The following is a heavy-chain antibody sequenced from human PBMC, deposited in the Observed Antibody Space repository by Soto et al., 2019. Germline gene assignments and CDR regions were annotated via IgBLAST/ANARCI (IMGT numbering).Heavy chain of an antibody. J-gene: IGHJ4*02. D-gene: IGHD3-22*01. V-gene: IGHV1-18*01. CDR3: ARDNVDYYDSSGKPLLDY. Sequence: QVQLVQSGAEVKKPGASVKVSCKASGYTFTSYGISWVRQAPGQGLEWMGWISAYNGNTNYAQKXQGRVTMTTDXXTXTXXMELRSLRSDDTAVYYCARDNVDYYDSSGKPLLDYWGQGTLVTVSS. CDR1: GYTFTSYG. CDR2: ISAYNGNT.